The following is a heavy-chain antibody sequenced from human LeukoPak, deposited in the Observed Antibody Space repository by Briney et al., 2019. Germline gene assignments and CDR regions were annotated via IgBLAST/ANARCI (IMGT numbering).Heavy chain of an antibody. D-gene: IGHD3-16*01. CDR2: IYPDDSDT. CDR3: ARPRFPGLISPMFNY. J-gene: IGHJ4*02. CDR1: GYTFSTYW. V-gene: IGHV5-51*01. Sequence: GEPLEISCKASGYTFSTYWSGWVRQMPGKGLEWMGIIYPDDSDTRYRPSFQGQVTISADKSISTAYLQWRSLKASDTAMYYCARPRFPGLISPMFNYWGQGTLVTVSS.